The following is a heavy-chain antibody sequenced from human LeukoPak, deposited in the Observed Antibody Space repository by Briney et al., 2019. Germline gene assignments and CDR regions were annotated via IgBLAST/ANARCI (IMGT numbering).Heavy chain of an antibody. D-gene: IGHD3-10*01. Sequence: PSETLSLTCTVSGGSISSYYWSWIRQPPGKGLEWIGYIYYSGSTNYNPSLKSRVTISVDTSKNRFSLKLSSVTAADTAVYYCARGGRSARRGAFDIWGQGAMVTVSS. CDR2: IYYSGST. CDR1: GGSISSYY. V-gene: IGHV4-59*01. CDR3: ARGGRSARRGAFDI. J-gene: IGHJ3*02.